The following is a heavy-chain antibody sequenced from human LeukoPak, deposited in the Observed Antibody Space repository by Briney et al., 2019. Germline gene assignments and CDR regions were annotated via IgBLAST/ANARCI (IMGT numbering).Heavy chain of an antibody. J-gene: IGHJ6*02. Sequence: PGGSLRLSCAASGFTFNSYAMSWVRQAPGEGLEWVSAISASGGTTYYADSVKGRFTISRDNSKNTLYLQMNSLRVDDTAVYYCAKAGGQDIADYYGMDVWGQGTTVTVSS. V-gene: IGHV3-23*01. CDR2: ISASGGTT. CDR3: AKAGGQDIADYYGMDV. D-gene: IGHD2-15*01. CDR1: GFTFNSYA.